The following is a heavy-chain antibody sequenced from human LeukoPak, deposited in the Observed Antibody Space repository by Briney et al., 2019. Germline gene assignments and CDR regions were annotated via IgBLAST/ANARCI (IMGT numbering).Heavy chain of an antibody. CDR2: ISGSGGST. V-gene: IGHV3-23*01. CDR3: AELGITMIGGV. Sequence: GALSLSCAASGFPFISYGMSWVRQAPGKGLEWVSAISGSGGSTYYADSVKGRFTISRDNAKNSLYLQMNSLRAEDTAVYYCAELGITMIGGVWGKGTTVTISS. CDR1: GFPFISYG. J-gene: IGHJ6*04. D-gene: IGHD3-10*02.